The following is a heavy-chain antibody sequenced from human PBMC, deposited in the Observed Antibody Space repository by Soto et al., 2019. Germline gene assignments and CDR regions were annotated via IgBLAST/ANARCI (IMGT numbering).Heavy chain of an antibody. Sequence: GGSLRLSCAASGFTFGSYAMSWVRQAPGKGLEWVSGISGRGDSTYYADSVKGRFTISRDNSKNTLYRQMNSLRADDTAIYYCALGYSYAPFDPWGQGTLVTVSS. J-gene: IGHJ5*02. V-gene: IGHV3-23*01. CDR3: ALGYSYAPFDP. CDR1: GFTFGSYA. D-gene: IGHD5-18*01. CDR2: ISGRGDST.